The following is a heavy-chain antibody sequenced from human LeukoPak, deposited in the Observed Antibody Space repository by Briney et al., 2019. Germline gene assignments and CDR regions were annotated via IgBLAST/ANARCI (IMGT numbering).Heavy chain of an antibody. CDR1: GGSFSGYY. CDR3: ARPGTRRGYYYMDV. Sequence: PSETLSLTCAVYGGSFSGYYWGWIRQPPGKGLEWIGEINHSGSTNYNPSLKSRVTISVDTSKNQFSLKLSSVTAADTAVYYCARPGTRRGYYYMDVWGKGTTVTISS. V-gene: IGHV4-34*01. CDR2: INHSGST. D-gene: IGHD1-1*01. J-gene: IGHJ6*03.